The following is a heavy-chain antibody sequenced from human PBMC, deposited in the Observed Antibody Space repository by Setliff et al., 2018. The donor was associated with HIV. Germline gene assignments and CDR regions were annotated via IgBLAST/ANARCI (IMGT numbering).Heavy chain of an antibody. Sequence: SETLSLTCEVSGGSISNYYWSWIRQPAGKGLEWIGRIFSSGNTYYNPSLKSRVTMSVDTSKNQFSLNLNSVTAADTAIYYCARAPFPVAGFDYFDHWGQGTQVTVS. D-gene: IGHD6-19*01. CDR3: ARAPFPVAGFDYFDH. CDR2: IFSSGNT. J-gene: IGHJ4*02. CDR1: GGSISNYY. V-gene: IGHV4-4*07.